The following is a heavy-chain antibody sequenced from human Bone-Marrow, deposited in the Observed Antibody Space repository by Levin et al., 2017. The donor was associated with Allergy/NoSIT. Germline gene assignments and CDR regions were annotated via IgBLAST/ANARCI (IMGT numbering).Heavy chain of an antibody. D-gene: IGHD5-12*01. CDR3: ARDIGYEATFYGLDV. Sequence: PGGSLRLSCAASGFTFTSYGMHWVRQAPGKGLEWVAVIWYSGSRQYYGESVKGRFTISRDSSKNTLFLQMNNLTAEDTAVYFCARDIGYEATFYGLDVWGQGTTVTVSS. CDR1: GFTFTSYG. CDR2: IWYSGSRQ. V-gene: IGHV3-33*01. J-gene: IGHJ6*02.